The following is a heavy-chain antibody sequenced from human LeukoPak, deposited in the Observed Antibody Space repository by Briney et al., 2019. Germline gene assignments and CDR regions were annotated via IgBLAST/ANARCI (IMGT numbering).Heavy chain of an antibody. CDR1: GGSISSYY. CDR3: ARAPMYYYMDV. V-gene: IGHV4-59*01. J-gene: IGHJ6*03. Sequence: PSETLSLTCTVSGGSISSYYWSWIRQPPGKGLEWIEYIYYSGSTNYNPSLKSRVNISVDTSKNQFSLKLSSVTAADTAVYYRARAPMYYYMDVWGKGTTVTVSS. CDR2: IYYSGST.